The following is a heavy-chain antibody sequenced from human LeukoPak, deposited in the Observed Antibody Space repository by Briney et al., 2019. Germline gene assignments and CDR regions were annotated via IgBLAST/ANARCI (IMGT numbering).Heavy chain of an antibody. J-gene: IGHJ5*02. D-gene: IGHD4-17*01. V-gene: IGHV1-2*02. Sequence: ASVKVSCKASGYTFTGYYVHWVRQAPGQGLGWMGWINPNSGGTSSAQKFQGRVTMTSDTSINTAYMELSSLRSDDTAVYYCARWHGDYGEDSNWFDPWGQGTLVTVSS. CDR2: INPNSGGT. CDR1: GYTFTGYY. CDR3: ARWHGDYGEDSNWFDP.